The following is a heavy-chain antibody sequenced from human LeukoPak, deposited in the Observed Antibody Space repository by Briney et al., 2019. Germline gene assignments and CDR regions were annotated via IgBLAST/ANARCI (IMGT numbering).Heavy chain of an antibody. CDR2: IKQDGSEK. D-gene: IGHD6-13*01. CDR3: ARDGFVGAADY. Sequence: GGCLRLSCAASEFIFSGYWMSWVRDAPGKGLEWVANIKQDGSEKQYVDSVRGRFTISRDNPKNSLYLQMNSLRVEDTAVYYCARDGFVGAADYWGQGTLVTVSS. V-gene: IGHV3-7*01. CDR1: EFIFSGYW. J-gene: IGHJ4*02.